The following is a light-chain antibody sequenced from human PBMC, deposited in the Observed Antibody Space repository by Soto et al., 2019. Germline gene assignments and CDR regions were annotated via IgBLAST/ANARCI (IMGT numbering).Light chain of an antibody. Sequence: DIQMTQSPSSVSASVGDRVTITCRASQGISNWLAWYQQKAGKAPKLLIYATSTLQSGVPSRFRGSGSGTEFTLTISSLQPEDVATHYCQQANSFPYTFGQGTKLEIK. CDR1: QGISNW. CDR2: ATS. J-gene: IGKJ2*01. CDR3: QQANSFPYT. V-gene: IGKV1-12*01.